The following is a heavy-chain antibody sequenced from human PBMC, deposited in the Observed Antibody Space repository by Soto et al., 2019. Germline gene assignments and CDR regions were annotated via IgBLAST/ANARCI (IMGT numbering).Heavy chain of an antibody. CDR2: TYFRSKWYN. CDR3: AKGDNLGPKTGYAFDP. Sequence: PSRTLSLTCAISGDNASSNTDSWNRIRQSPSRGLEWLGRTYFRSKWYNDYAVSVKSRIIINPDTSNNQFSLQLNSVTPEDTAVYFCAKGDNLGPKTGYAFDPWGQGIMVTVSS. V-gene: IGHV6-1*01. D-gene: IGHD5-12*01. CDR1: GDNASSNTDS. J-gene: IGHJ5*02.